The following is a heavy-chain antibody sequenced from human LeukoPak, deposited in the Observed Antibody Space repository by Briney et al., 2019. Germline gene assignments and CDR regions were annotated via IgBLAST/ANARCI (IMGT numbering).Heavy chain of an antibody. CDR1: GYTLTELS. CDR2: FDPEDGET. D-gene: IGHD3-10*01. V-gene: IGHV1-24*01. J-gene: IGHJ5*02. CDR3: ATDLTPYASLDP. Sequence: ASVKVSCKVSGYTLTELSMHWVRQAPGKGLEWMGGFDPEDGETIYAQKFQGRVTMTEDTSTDTAYMELSSLRSEDTAVYYCATDLTPYASLDPWGQGTLVTVSS.